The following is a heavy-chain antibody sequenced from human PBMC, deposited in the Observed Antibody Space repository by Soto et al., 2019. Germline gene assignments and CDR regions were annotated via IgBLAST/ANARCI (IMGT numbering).Heavy chain of an antibody. D-gene: IGHD2-15*01. V-gene: IGHV1-18*01. J-gene: IGHJ5*02. Sequence: GASVKVSCKASGYTFTSYGISWVRQAPGQGLEWMGWISAYNGNTNYAQKLQGRVTMTTDTSTSTAYMELRSLRSDDTAVYYCARDSSVVVVAATVYWFDPWGQGTLVTAPQ. CDR1: GYTFTSYG. CDR2: ISAYNGNT. CDR3: ARDSSVVVVAATVYWFDP.